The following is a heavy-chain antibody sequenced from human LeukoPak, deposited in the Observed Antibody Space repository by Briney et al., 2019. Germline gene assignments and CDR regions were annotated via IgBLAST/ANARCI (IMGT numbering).Heavy chain of an antibody. V-gene: IGHV1-18*04. CDR2: ISAYNGNT. J-gene: IGHJ6*04. CDR1: GYTFTSYG. D-gene: IGHD6-19*01. CDR3: AREIGIAVAGTIYYYYGMDA. Sequence: GASVKVSCKAPGYTFTSYGISWVRQAPGQGLEWMGWISAYNGNTNYAQKLQGRVTMTTDTSTSTAYMELRSLRSDDTAVYYCAREIGIAVAGTIYYYYGMDAWGKGTTVTVSS.